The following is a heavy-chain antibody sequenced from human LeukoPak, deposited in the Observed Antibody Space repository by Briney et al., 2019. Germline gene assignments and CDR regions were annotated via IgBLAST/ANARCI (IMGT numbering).Heavy chain of an antibody. J-gene: IGHJ4*02. CDR2: IYYSGST. CDR1: GGSISSYY. CDR3: ARDTLDYFDY. Sequence: SETLSVTCTVSGGSISSYYWSWIRQPPGKGLEWIGYIYYSGSTNYNPSLKSRVTISVDTSKNQFSLKLSSVTAADTAVYYCARDTLDYFDYWGQGTLVTVSS. V-gene: IGHV4-59*01.